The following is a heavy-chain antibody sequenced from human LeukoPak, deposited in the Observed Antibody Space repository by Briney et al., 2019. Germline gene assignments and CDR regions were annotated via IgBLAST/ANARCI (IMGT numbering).Heavy chain of an antibody. J-gene: IGHJ4*02. Sequence: SETLSLTCTVSGGSISSSTYYWGWIRQPPGKGLEWIGTIYYSGSTYYNPSLKSRVTISVDTSKNQFSLKLSSVTAADTAVYYCARLDSIHLVTYWGQGTLVTVSS. CDR1: GGSISSSTYY. D-gene: IGHD3-9*01. CDR2: IYYSGST. CDR3: ARLDSIHLVTY. V-gene: IGHV4-39*01.